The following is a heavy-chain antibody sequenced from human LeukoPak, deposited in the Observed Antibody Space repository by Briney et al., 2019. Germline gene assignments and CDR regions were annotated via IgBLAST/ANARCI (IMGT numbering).Heavy chain of an antibody. CDR1: GFTFSNAW. CDR3: TTDLGSLGIDY. D-gene: IGHD1-26*01. CDR2: IKSKTDGGTT. Sequence: GGSLRLSCAASGFTFSNAWMSWVRQAPGKGLEWVCRIKSKTDGGTTDYAAPVKGRFTISRDDSKNTLYLQMNSLKTEDTAVYYCTTDLGSLGIDYWGQGTLVTVSS. V-gene: IGHV3-15*01. J-gene: IGHJ4*02.